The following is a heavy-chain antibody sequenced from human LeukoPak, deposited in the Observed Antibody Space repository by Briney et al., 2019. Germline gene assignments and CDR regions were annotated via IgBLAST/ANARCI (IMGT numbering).Heavy chain of an antibody. Sequence: SETLSLTCTVSGYSISSGYYWGWIRQPPGKGLEWIGTMYHSGSTNYNPSLKSRVTISVDTSKNQFSLKLSSVTAADTAVYYCARRVEIRYFDYWGQGTLVTVSS. V-gene: IGHV4-38-2*02. CDR3: ARRVEIRYFDY. CDR1: GYSISSGYY. CDR2: MYHSGST. J-gene: IGHJ4*02. D-gene: IGHD3-9*01.